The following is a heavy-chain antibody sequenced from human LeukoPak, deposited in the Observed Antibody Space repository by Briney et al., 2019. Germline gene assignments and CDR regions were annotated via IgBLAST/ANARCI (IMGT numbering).Heavy chain of an antibody. J-gene: IGHJ4*02. CDR1: GFTFSSYW. V-gene: IGHV3-74*01. CDR3: AREGDQYCSSTSCYTYPDY. Sequence: GGSLRLSCAASGFTFSSYWMHWVRQAPGKGLVWVSRISTDGSNTDYADSVKGRFTISRDNAKNTLYLQMNSLRVEDTAVYYCAREGDQYCSSTSCYTYPDYWGQGTLVTVSS. D-gene: IGHD2-2*02. CDR2: ISTDGSNT.